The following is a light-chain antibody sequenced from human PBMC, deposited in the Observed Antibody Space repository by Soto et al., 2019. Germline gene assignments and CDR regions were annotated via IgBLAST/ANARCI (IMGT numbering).Light chain of an antibody. V-gene: IGKV3-15*01. CDR2: GAS. CDR1: QSVSSN. CDR3: QQYNNWPFT. J-gene: IGKJ3*01. Sequence: EIVMTQSPATLSVTLGERATLSCRASQSVSSNLAWYQQKPGQAPRLLIYGASTRATGIPARFSGSGSGTEFTLTISSLQSEDFAVYYCQQYNNWPFTFGPGTKVDIK.